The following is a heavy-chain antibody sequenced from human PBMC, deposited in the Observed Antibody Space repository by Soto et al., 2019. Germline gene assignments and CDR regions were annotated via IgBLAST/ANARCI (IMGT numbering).Heavy chain of an antibody. V-gene: IGHV3-30-3*01. CDR2: ISFDGSNK. Sequence: QVQLVESGGGVVQPGRSLRLSCAASGFTFSSYAMHWVRQAPGKGLEWVAVISFDGSNKYYADSVKDRFTVSRDNSTNALYVQMNSLRAEETAVYYCGRDRRFGXGYNLGFDYWGQGTLVTVSS. CDR1: GFTFSSYA. CDR3: GRDRRFGXGYNLGFDY. D-gene: IGHD5-12*01. J-gene: IGHJ4*02.